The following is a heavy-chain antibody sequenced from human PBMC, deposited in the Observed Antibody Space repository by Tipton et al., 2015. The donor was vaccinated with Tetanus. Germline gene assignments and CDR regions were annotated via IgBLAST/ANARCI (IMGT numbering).Heavy chain of an antibody. CDR1: GFTFSSYW. V-gene: IGHV3-74*02. CDR2: INSDGSST. J-gene: IGHJ4*02. Sequence: QLVQSGGGVVQPGRSLRLSCAASGFTFSSYWMHWVRQTPGKGLVWVSRINSDGSSTRYADSVKGRFTISRDNSKNTLYLQMNSLRAEDTAVYYCARALYGGCDYWGQGTLVTVSS. CDR3: ARALYGGCDY. D-gene: IGHD3-16*01.